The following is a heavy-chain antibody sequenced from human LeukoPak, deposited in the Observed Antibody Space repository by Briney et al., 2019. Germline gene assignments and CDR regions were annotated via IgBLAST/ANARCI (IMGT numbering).Heavy chain of an antibody. V-gene: IGHV4-34*01. J-gene: IGHJ4*02. CDR1: GGSFSGYY. D-gene: IGHD2/OR15-2a*01. CDR2: INHSGST. CDR3: ARCKSACFDY. Sequence: SETLSLTCAVYGGSFSGYYWSWIRQPPGKGLEWIGEINHSGSTNYNPSLKSRVTISVDTSKNQFSLKLSSVTAADTAVYYCARCKSACFDYWGQGTLVTVSS.